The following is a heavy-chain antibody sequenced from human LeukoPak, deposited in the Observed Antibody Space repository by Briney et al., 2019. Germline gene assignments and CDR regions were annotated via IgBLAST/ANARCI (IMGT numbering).Heavy chain of an antibody. CDR3: ARDGKSEYYSGGWHRPSFDYFDY. D-gene: IGHD6-19*01. J-gene: IGHJ4*02. CDR1: GYTFNSYG. V-gene: IGHV1-18*01. CDR2: ISIYQNKT. Sequence: GSVKVSCKTSGYTFNSYGISWVRQAPGQGLQWVGWISIYQNKTNYSQMIQGRVTMTTDTSTTTAYMELRRLRSDDTALYYCARDGKSEYYSGGWHRPSFDYFDYWGQGTLVTVSS.